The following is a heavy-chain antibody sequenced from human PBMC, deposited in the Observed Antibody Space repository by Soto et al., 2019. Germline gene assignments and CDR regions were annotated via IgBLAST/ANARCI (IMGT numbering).Heavy chain of an antibody. CDR3: ARTRSFTLGFYYDGMDV. CDR1: GYSFSSYW. D-gene: IGHD6-6*01. Sequence: PGESLKISCQGSGYSFSSYWIGWVRQMPGKDLEWMGIIYPGDCDTRYSPSFQGQVTISADKSLRTAYLQWTSLKASDTALYYCARTRSFTLGFYYDGMDVWGQGTTVTVSS. J-gene: IGHJ6*02. V-gene: IGHV5-51*01. CDR2: IYPGDCDT.